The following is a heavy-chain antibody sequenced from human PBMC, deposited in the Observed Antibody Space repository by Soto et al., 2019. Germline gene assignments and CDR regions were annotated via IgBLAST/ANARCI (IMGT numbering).Heavy chain of an antibody. V-gene: IGHV4-31*03. Sequence: QVQLQESGPGLVKPSQTLSLTCIVSGGSIRSGGYFWSWIRQHPGKGLGWIGNIYYNSGSTYYTPSVKSRVSIEVDASKNQFSLDLRSVTAADTAVYFCTRAKPLPYNSYSGKGYYGMDVWGQGTTVIVS. CDR3: TRAKPLPYNSYSGKGYYGMDV. CDR2: IYYNSGST. J-gene: IGHJ6*02. D-gene: IGHD1-20*01. CDR1: GGSIRSGGYF.